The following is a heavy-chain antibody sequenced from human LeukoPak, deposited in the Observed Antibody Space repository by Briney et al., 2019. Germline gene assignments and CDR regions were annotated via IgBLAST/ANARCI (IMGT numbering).Heavy chain of an antibody. V-gene: IGHV5-51*01. Sequence: PGXSLXISFKGSGYSFINNWIGWGRQMPXKGLEWMGVIYPGDSDTRYCPSFQGQVTISADRSISTAYLQWSSLKASDTAMYYCARVPGLGVDAFDIWGQGTMVTVSS. D-gene: IGHD3-10*01. CDR2: IYPGDSDT. CDR3: ARVPGLGVDAFDI. J-gene: IGHJ3*02. CDR1: GYSFINNW.